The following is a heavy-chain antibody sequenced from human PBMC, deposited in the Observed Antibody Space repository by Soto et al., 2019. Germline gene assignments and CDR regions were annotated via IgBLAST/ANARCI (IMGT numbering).Heavy chain of an antibody. CDR3: ARDPYYNWNGVRGMDV. V-gene: IGHV4-39*07. Sequence: SETLSLTCTVSGGSISSSSYYWGWIRQPPGKGLEWIGSIYYSGSTYYNPSLKSRVTISVDTSKNQFSLKLSSVTAADTAVYYCARDPYYNWNGVRGMDVWGQGTTVTVSS. D-gene: IGHD1-1*01. CDR1: GGSISSSSYY. CDR2: IYYSGST. J-gene: IGHJ6*02.